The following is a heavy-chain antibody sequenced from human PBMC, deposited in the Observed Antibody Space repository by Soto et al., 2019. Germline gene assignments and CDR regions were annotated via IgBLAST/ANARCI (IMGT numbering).Heavy chain of an antibody. CDR3: ASSVVVPSTMNYFDY. D-gene: IGHD2-15*01. Sequence: PGESLKISCKGSGYSFSTYWIAWVRQMPGKGLEWMGIFFPADSDTKYSPSFQVQVTISADKSISTAYLQWSSLKASDTAMYYCASSVVVPSTMNYFDYRGQGSLGTVSS. V-gene: IGHV5-51*01. CDR2: FFPADSDT. CDR1: GYSFSTYW. J-gene: IGHJ4*02.